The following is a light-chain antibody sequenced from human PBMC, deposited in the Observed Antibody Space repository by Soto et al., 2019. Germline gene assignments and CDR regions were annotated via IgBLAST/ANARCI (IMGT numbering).Light chain of an antibody. CDR1: SGHSSYI. Sequence: QSVLTQSSSASASLGSSVKLTCTLSSGHSSYIIAWHQQQPGKAPRYLMKLEGSGSYNKGSGVPDRFSSSSSGADRYLTISNLQFEDEADYYCETWDSNTHVFGGGTKVTVL. V-gene: IGLV4-60*02. CDR3: ETWDSNTHV. CDR2: LEGSGSY. J-gene: IGLJ3*02.